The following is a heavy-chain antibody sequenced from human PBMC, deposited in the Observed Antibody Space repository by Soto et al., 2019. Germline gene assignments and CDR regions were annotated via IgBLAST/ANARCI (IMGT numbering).Heavy chain of an antibody. J-gene: IGHJ3*02. CDR3: ARVERGTATTVVDAFDI. D-gene: IGHD1-1*01. Sequence: QVQLQQWGAGLLKPSETLSLTCAVCGGSVSSGSYYWSWIRQPPGKGLDWIGEMSHSGGTHFNPSLKSRVTISVDTSKNQFSLKMSFVTAADTALYYCARVERGTATTVVDAFDIWGPGTMVTVSS. V-gene: IGHV4-34*01. CDR1: GGSVSSGSYY. CDR2: MSHSGGT.